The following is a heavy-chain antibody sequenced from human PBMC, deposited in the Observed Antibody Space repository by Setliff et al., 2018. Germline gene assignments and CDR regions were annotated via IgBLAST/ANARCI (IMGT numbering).Heavy chain of an antibody. Sequence: GGSLRLSYAASGFTVSSNYMSWVRQAPGKGLEWVSVIYSGGSTYYADSVKGRFTIPRHNSKNTLYLQMNSLRAEDTAVYYCARYYMDVWGKGTTVTVS. V-gene: IGHV3-53*04. CDR1: GFTVSSNY. J-gene: IGHJ6*03. CDR2: IYSGGST. CDR3: ARYYMDV.